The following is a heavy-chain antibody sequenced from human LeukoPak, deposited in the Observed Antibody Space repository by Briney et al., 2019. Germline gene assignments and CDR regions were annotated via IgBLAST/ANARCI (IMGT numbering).Heavy chain of an antibody. CDR3: ARGAVYYMDI. Sequence: GGSLRLSCAASGFTFSSYSMNWVRQAPGKGLEWVSSISSSYIYYADSVKGRFIISRDNSKNTLYVQMNSLRAEDTAVYYCARGAVYYMDIWGKGTTVTISS. J-gene: IGHJ6*03. D-gene: IGHD6-19*01. CDR2: ISSSYI. CDR1: GFTFSSYS. V-gene: IGHV3-21*04.